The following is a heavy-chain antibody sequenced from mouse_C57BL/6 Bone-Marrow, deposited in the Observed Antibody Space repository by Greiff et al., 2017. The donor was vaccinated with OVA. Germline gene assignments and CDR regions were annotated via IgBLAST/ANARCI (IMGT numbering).Heavy chain of an antibody. Sequence: VQLQQSGPELVKPGASVKISCKASGYTFTDYYMNWVKQSHGKSLEWIGDINPNNGGTSYNQKFKGKATLTVDKSSSTAYMELRSLTSDDSAVSSCSRSRWNYFDYWGQGTTLTVSS. CDR3: SRSRWNYFDY. D-gene: IGHD1-1*01. V-gene: IGHV1-26*01. J-gene: IGHJ2*01. CDR2: INPNNGGT. CDR1: GYTFTDYY.